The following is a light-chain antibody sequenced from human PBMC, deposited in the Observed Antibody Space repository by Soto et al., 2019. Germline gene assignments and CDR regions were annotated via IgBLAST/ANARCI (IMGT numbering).Light chain of an antibody. CDR3: CSYAGSSTYV. CDR1: SSDVGSYNL. V-gene: IGLV2-23*01. Sequence: QSVLTHPASVSGSPGQSITISCTGTSSDVGSYNLVSWYQQHPGKAPKLMIYEGSKRPSGVSNRFSGSKSGNTASLTISGIQAEDEADYYCCSYAGSSTYVFGTGTKVTVL. CDR2: EGS. J-gene: IGLJ1*01.